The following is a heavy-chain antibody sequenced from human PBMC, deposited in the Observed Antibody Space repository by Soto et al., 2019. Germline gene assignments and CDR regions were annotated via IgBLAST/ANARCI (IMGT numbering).Heavy chain of an antibody. V-gene: IGHV1-69*13. CDR2: IIPIFGTA. CDR3: GRDSSITHYYGMDV. J-gene: IGHJ6*02. D-gene: IGHD3-10*01. Sequence: SVKVSCKASGGTFSSYAISWVRQPPGQGLEWVGGIIPIFGTANYAQKFQGRLTNTADESTSPAYMDVSSLRSEDTAVYYCGRDSSITHYYGMDVWGQGTTVTVSS. CDR1: GGTFSSYA.